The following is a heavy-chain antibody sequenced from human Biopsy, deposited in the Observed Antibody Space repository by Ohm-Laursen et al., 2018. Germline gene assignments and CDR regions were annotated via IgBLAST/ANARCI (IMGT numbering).Heavy chain of an antibody. Sequence: SETLSLTCRVSGGSIISYYWTWIRQPPGKGLEWIGHDYNGGITHYNPSLKSRVTISKDTSKNQFSLQVNSVTAADTAVYYCARTPRDSFWSGSYKRGLWFDPWGQGTLVIVSS. CDR2: DYNGGIT. V-gene: IGHV4-59*01. D-gene: IGHD3-3*01. CDR1: GGSIISYY. J-gene: IGHJ5*02. CDR3: ARTPRDSFWSGSYKRGLWFDP.